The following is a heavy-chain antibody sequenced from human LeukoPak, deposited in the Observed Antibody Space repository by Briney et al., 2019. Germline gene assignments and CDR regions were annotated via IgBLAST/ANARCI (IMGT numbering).Heavy chain of an antibody. CDR3: ARDAVGENAFDI. D-gene: IGHD1-26*01. J-gene: IGHJ3*02. Sequence: SETLSLTCIVSGGSISSSNSYWDWIRQPPGKGLEWIGYIYYSGSTNYNPSLKSRVTISVDTSKNQFSLKLSSVTAADTAVYYCARDAVGENAFDIWGQGTMVTVSS. V-gene: IGHV4-61*01. CDR2: IYYSGST. CDR1: GGSISSSNSY.